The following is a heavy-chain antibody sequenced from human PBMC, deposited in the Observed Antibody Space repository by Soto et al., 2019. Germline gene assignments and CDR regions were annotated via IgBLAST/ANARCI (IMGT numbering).Heavy chain of an antibody. Sequence: PSETLSLTCAFSGGSISGTTYSLSWIRQPPGKGLEWIGYIYDSGNTYYSPSFQGQVTISADKSISTAYLQWSSLKASDTAMYYCARLWGSSSGCYDYWGQGTLVTVS. J-gene: IGHJ4*02. CDR1: GGSISGTTYS. V-gene: IGHV4-30-2*01. D-gene: IGHD6-6*01. CDR2: IYDSGNT. CDR3: ARLWGSSSGCYDY.